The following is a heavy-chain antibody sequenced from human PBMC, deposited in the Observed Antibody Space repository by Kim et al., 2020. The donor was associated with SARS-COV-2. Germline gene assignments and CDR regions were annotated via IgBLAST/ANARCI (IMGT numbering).Heavy chain of an antibody. CDR1: GFTFSSYS. D-gene: IGHD4-17*01. CDR2: ISSSSSTI. V-gene: IGHV3-48*02. CDR3: ARDSGNDYGDKRFDP. Sequence: GGSLRLSCAASGFTFSSYSMNWVRQAPGKGLEWVSYISSSSSTIYYADSVKGRFTISRDNAKNSLYLQMNSLRDEDTAVYYCARDSGNDYGDKRFDPWGQGTLVTVSS. J-gene: IGHJ5*02.